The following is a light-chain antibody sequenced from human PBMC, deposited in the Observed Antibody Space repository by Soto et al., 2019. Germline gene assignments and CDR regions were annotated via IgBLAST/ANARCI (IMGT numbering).Light chain of an antibody. J-gene: IGLJ1*01. V-gene: IGLV1-51*01. Sequence: QSLLTHPPSLSAAPGQKVTISCSGTTSNVANNFVSWYQQFPGKAPKLLIYDDIRRPSGIPDRFSASKSGTSATLGITGLQTGDEADYYCGSWDSSLTANVFGTGTKVTVL. CDR2: DDI. CDR1: TSNVANNF. CDR3: GSWDSSLTANV.